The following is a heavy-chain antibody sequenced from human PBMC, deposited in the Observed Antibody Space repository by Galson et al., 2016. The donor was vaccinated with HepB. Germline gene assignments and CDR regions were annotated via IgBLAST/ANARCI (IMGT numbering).Heavy chain of an antibody. Sequence: SLRLSCAASGFAFGSHWMHWVRQDLGKGLVWVSRINSDGTISNYADSVKGRFTISRDNAKNTLYLQMNSRRAEDTAVYFCVRDHSVVPTTAYNWFDPWGRGTLVTVSS. CDR1: GFAFGSHW. V-gene: IGHV3-74*01. J-gene: IGHJ5*02. D-gene: IGHD4-23*01. CDR3: VRDHSVVPTTAYNWFDP. CDR2: INSDGTIS.